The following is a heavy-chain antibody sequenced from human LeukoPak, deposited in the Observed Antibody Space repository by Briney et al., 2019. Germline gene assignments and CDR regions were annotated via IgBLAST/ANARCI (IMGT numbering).Heavy chain of an antibody. Sequence: VASVNFSSMASGYTLNGHYMRWVLQAPGQGLEWMGWINPNSGATNYAQKFRGRVTMPRDTSISTAYMELSRLRSDVTADYYCARTGPAPDAFEVQGNRTMVTVSS. J-gene: IGHJ3*01. V-gene: IGHV1-2*03. CDR3: ARTGPAPDAFEV. D-gene: IGHD2-2*01. CDR2: INPNSGAT. CDR1: GYTLNGHY.